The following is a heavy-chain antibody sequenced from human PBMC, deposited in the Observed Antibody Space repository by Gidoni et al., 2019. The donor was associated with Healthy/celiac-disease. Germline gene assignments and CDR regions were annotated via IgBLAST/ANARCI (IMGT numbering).Heavy chain of an antibody. Sequence: QVQLQQWGAGLLKPSETLSLTCAVYGGSFSGYYWSWIRQPPGKGLEWIGEINHSGSTNYNPSLKSRVTISVDTSKNQFSLKLSSVTAADTAVYYCARGRFWQWRYFDYWGQGTLVTVSS. CDR3: ARGRFWQWRYFDY. J-gene: IGHJ4*02. D-gene: IGHD3-3*01. V-gene: IGHV4-34*01. CDR2: INHSGST. CDR1: GGSFSGYY.